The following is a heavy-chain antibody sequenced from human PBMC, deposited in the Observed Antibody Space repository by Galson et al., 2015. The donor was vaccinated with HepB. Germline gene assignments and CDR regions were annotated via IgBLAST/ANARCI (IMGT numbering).Heavy chain of an antibody. D-gene: IGHD3-16*02. CDR3: ARDRGPGDYVWGSYRYSARNYFDY. CDR1: GYTFTSYG. CDR2: ISAYNGNT. V-gene: IGHV1-18*01. J-gene: IGHJ4*02. Sequence: SVKVSCKASGYTFTSYGISWVRQAPGQGLEWMGWISAYNGNTNYAQKLQGRVTMTTDTSTSTAYMELRSLRSDDTAVYYCARDRGPGDYVWGSYRYSARNYFDYWGQGTLVTVSS.